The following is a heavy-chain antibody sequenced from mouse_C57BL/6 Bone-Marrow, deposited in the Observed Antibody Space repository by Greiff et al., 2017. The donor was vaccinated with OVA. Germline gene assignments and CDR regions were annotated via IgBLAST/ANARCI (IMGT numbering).Heavy chain of an antibody. J-gene: IGHJ2*01. CDR1: GFTFSSYG. D-gene: IGHD2-3*01. Sequence: EVTVVESGGDLVKPGGSLKLSCAASGFTFSSYGMSWVRQTPDKRLEWVATISSGGSYTYYPDSVKGRFTISRDNAKNTLYLQMSSLKSEDTAMYYCARRWLLFDYWGQGTTLTVSS. V-gene: IGHV5-6*02. CDR3: ARRWLLFDY. CDR2: ISSGGSYT.